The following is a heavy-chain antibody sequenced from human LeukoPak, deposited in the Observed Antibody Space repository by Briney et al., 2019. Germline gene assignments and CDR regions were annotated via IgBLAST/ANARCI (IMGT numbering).Heavy chain of an antibody. CDR1: GGSISSYY. CDR2: IYYSGST. D-gene: IGHD3-16*01. CDR3: ARAVEPDYVWGRFDY. J-gene: IGHJ4*02. Sequence: SETLSLTCTVSGGSISSYYWSWIRQPPGKGLEWIGYIYYSGSTNYNPSLKSRVTMSVDTSKNQFSLKLSSVTAADTAVYYCARAVEPDYVWGRFDYWGQGTLVTVSS. V-gene: IGHV4-59*01.